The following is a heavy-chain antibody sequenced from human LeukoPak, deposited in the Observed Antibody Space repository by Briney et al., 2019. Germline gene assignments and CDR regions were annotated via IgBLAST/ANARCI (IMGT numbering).Heavy chain of an antibody. CDR1: GDNVSSNTAA. V-gene: IGHV6-1*01. D-gene: IGHD1-14*01. Sequence: SQTLALTCDISGDNVSSNTAAWNWIRQSPSRGLEWLGRTYYTSRWYNDYVESVKSRITINPDTSKNQFSLQLNSVPPEDRAVYYCEREGGTWSPPGGRGPLVTVSS. CDR2: TYYTSRWYN. CDR3: EREGGTWSPP. J-gene: IGHJ5*02.